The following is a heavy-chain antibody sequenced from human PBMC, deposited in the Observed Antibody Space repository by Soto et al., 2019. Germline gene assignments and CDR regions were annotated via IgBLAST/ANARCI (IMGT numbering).Heavy chain of an antibody. Sequence: ASVKVSCKASGGSLSNYAMHWVRQAPGQRLEWMGWINAGNGNTKYSQKFQGRVTITRDTSASTAYMELSSLRSEDTAVYYCARGPGGPDGPGDYWGQGTLVTVSS. CDR3: ARGPGGPDGPGDY. CDR2: INAGNGNT. D-gene: IGHD2-15*01. J-gene: IGHJ4*02. V-gene: IGHV1-3*01. CDR1: GGSLSNYA.